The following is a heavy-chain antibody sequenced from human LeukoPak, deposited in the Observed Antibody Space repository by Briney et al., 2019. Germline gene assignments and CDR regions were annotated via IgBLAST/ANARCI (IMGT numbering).Heavy chain of an antibody. V-gene: IGHV4-30-2*01. Sequence: SETLSLTCTVSGGSISSGGYYWSWIRQPPGKGLEWIGYIYHSGSTYYNPSLKSRVTISVDRSKNQFSLKLSSVTAADTAVYYCARASLYGSEPYYYYGMDVWGQGTTVTVSS. J-gene: IGHJ6*02. CDR2: IYHSGST. CDR3: ARASLYGSEPYYYYGMDV. CDR1: GGSISSGGYY. D-gene: IGHD3-10*01.